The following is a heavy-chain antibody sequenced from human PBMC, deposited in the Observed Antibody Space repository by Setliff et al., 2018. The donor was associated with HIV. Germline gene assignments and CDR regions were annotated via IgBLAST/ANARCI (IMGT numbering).Heavy chain of an antibody. CDR1: GGTFSSYP. V-gene: IGHV1-69*13. J-gene: IGHJ6*03. CDR3: ARGRNYDSSGHGDYYYYMDV. D-gene: IGHD3-22*01. CDR2: IIPIFGTT. Sequence: SVKVSCKASGGTFSSYPISWVRQAPGQGLEWMGGIIPIFGTTHYAQKFQGRVTVTADESTSTAYMQLSSLRSDDTAVYYCARGRNYDSSGHGDYYYYMDVWGKGTTVTVSS.